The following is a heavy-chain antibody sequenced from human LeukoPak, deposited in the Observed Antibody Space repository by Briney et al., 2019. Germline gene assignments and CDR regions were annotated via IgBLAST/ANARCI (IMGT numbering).Heavy chain of an antibody. J-gene: IGHJ4*02. Sequence: PSQTLSLTCTVSGGSISSGGYYWSWIRQPAGKGLEWIGRIYTSGSTNYNPSLKSRVTISVDTSKNQFSLKLSSVTAADTAVYYCARVGKYYYDSSDRADYWGQGTLVTVSS. V-gene: IGHV4-61*02. D-gene: IGHD3-22*01. CDR3: ARVGKYYYDSSDRADY. CDR2: IYTSGST. CDR1: GGSISSGGYY.